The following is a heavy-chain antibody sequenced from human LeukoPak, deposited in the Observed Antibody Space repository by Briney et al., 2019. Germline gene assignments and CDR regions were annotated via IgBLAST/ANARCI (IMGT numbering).Heavy chain of an antibody. J-gene: IGHJ3*01. Sequence: GESLKISCKISRYSFTSYCIDWVRQMPGKGLEWMGIIYPGDSGPTYSPSFQGQVTISVDKSINTAYLQWSRLQAWGTDMYYCGMGGDRVPLQDDVFDVWGQGTMVTVST. V-gene: IGHV5-51*01. D-gene: IGHD2-21*01. CDR3: GMGGDRVPLQDDVFDV. CDR2: IYPGDSGP. CDR1: RYSFTSYC.